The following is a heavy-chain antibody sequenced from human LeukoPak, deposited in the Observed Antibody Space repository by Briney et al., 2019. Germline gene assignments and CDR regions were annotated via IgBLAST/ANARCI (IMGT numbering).Heavy chain of an antibody. CDR2: IYSGGST. V-gene: IGHV3-53*01. D-gene: IGHD3-22*01. Sequence: GGSLRLSCAASGFTFSSYWMSWVRQAPGKGLEWVSVIYSGGSTYYADSVKGRFTISRDNSKNTLYLQMNSLRAEDTAVYYCARFDSADAFDIWGQGTMVTVSS. CDR3: ARFDSADAFDI. J-gene: IGHJ3*02. CDR1: GFTFSSYW.